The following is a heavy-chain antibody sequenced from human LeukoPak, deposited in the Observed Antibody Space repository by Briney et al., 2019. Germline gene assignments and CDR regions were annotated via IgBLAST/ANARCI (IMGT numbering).Heavy chain of an antibody. Sequence: GGSLRLSCAASGSTFSSYWMGWVRQAPGKGLEWVANIKQDGSEKYYVDSVKGRFTISRDNAKNSLYLQTNSLRAEDTAVYYCARAGMVRGVIAVYSFDYWGQGTLVTVSS. D-gene: IGHD3-10*01. V-gene: IGHV3-7*01. CDR1: GSTFSSYW. J-gene: IGHJ4*02. CDR3: ARAGMVRGVIAVYSFDY. CDR2: IKQDGSEK.